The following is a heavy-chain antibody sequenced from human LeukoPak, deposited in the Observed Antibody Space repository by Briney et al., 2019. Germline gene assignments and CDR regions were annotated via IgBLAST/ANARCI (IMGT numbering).Heavy chain of an antibody. CDR1: GFTVSSNC. CDR3: AIRSTSGSWSALDI. Sequence: GGSLRLSCVASGFTVSSNCMSWVRQAPGKGLEWVSIIYSGSRTYYADSVKSRFTISRDDSKNTLYFQLNSLRPEDTAVYYCAIRSTSGSWSALDIWGQGTMVTVSS. CDR2: IYSGSRT. D-gene: IGHD3-10*01. V-gene: IGHV3-66*02. J-gene: IGHJ3*02.